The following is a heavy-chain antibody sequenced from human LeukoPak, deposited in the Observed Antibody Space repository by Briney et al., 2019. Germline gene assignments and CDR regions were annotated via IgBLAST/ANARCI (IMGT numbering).Heavy chain of an antibody. V-gene: IGHV1-2*02. J-gene: IGHJ6*03. CDR1: GYTFTGYY. Sequence: ASVKVSCKASGYTFTGYYMHWVRQAPGQGLEWMGWINPNSGGTNYAQKFQGRVTMTRDTSISTAYMEPSRLRSDDTAVYYCARECIAVAGGGPHYYYYYMDVWGKGTTVTVSS. CDR2: INPNSGGT. D-gene: IGHD6-19*01. CDR3: ARECIAVAGGGPHYYYYYMDV.